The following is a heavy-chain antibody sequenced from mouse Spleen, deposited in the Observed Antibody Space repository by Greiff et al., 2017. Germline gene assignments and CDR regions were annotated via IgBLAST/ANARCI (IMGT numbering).Heavy chain of an antibody. CDR1: GYAFSSYW. J-gene: IGHJ4*01. CDR2: IYPGDGDT. D-gene: IGHD2-3*01. CDR3: ARDGYLHAMDY. V-gene: IGHV1-80*01. Sequence: QVQLQQSGAELVRPGSSVKISCKASGYAFSSYWMNWVKQRPGQGLEWIGQIYPGDGDTNYNGKFKGKATLTADKSSSTAYMQLSNLTSEDSAVYFCARDGYLHAMDYWGQGTSVTVSS.